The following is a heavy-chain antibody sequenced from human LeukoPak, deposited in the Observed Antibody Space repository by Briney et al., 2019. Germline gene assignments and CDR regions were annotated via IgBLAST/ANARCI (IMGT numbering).Heavy chain of an antibody. CDR1: GFTLGRYW. CDR2: SNSDGKIT. CDR3: ARDHHDFWSGYPNY. Sequence: GGSLRLSCAVSGFTLGRYWMHWFRQAPGTGLVWVARSNSDGKITDYADSVRGRFTTSRDNTKNTVYLQMSSLRAEDTGVYYCARDHHDFWSGYPNYWGQGTLVIVSS. J-gene: IGHJ4*02. V-gene: IGHV3-74*01. D-gene: IGHD3-3*01.